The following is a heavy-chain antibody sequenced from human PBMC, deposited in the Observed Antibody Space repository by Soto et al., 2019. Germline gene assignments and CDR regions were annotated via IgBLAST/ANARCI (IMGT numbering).Heavy chain of an antibody. D-gene: IGHD2-15*01. CDR3: ASLGGTRGWY. V-gene: IGHV4-59*01. J-gene: IGHJ4*02. CDR1: SDSITNYY. Sequence: QVQLQESGPGLVKPSETLSLTCTVSSDSITNYYWSWIRQSPGKGLEWIGYIHDSGRSNYNPSLKSRGKRPVDTSKKQSSRTLNSLTTADTAVYYCASLGGTRGWYWGQGTLVTVSS. CDR2: IHDSGRS.